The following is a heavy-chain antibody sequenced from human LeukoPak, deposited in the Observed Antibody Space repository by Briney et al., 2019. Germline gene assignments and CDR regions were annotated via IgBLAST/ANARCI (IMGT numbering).Heavy chain of an antibody. Sequence: ASVKVSCKASGGTFSSYAISWVRQAPGQGLEWMGRIIPIFGTANYAQKLQGRVTITTDESTSTAYMELSSLRSEDTAVYYCARDGSIVGAYYWGQGTLVTVSS. CDR1: GGTFSSYA. J-gene: IGHJ4*02. V-gene: IGHV1-69*05. CDR3: ARDGSIVGAYY. CDR2: IIPIFGTA. D-gene: IGHD1-26*01.